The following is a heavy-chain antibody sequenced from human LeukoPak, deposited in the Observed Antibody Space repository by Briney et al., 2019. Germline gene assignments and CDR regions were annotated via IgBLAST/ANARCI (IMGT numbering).Heavy chain of an antibody. CDR3: ASENDFDY. Sequence: GGSLRLSCAASGFTFSNSWMSWVRQAPGKGLEWVASIKQDGTEKYYLDSVKGRFTISRDNAKNSLSLQMNSLRVEDTAVYYCASENDFDYWGQGTLVTVSS. V-gene: IGHV3-7*03. CDR2: IKQDGTEK. D-gene: IGHD1-1*01. J-gene: IGHJ4*02. CDR1: GFTFSNSW.